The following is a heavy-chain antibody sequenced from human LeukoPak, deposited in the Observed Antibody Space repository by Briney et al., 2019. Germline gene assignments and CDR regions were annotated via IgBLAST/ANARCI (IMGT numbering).Heavy chain of an antibody. CDR3: ARDRLLWFGELGY. Sequence: SETLSLTCAVYGGSFSGYYWSWIRQPPGKGLEWIGEINHSGSTNYNPSLKSRVTISVDTSKNQFSLKLSSVTAADTAVYYCARDRLLWFGELGYWGQGTLVTVSS. CDR1: GGSFSGYY. J-gene: IGHJ4*02. D-gene: IGHD3-10*01. V-gene: IGHV4-34*01. CDR2: INHSGST.